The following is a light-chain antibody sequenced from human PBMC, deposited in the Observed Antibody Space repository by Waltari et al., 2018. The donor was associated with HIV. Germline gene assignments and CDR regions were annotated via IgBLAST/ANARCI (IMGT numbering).Light chain of an antibody. CDR1: SFNIGAGFD. J-gene: IGLJ3*02. CDR2: GST. V-gene: IGLV1-40*01. Sequence: QYALTQPPSVSGAPGQSVTISCSGHSFNIGAGFDVQWYHRVPGAAPNLLIFGSTNRPSGVPDRFSGSTSGASASLTISELQTEDEGDYFCQSYDNSPSAWVFGTGTTLTVL. CDR3: QSYDNSPSAWV.